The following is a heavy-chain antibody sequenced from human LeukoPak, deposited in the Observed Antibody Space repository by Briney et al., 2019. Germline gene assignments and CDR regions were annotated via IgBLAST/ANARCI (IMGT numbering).Heavy chain of an antibody. D-gene: IGHD3-9*01. V-gene: IGHV4-34*01. CDR1: GGSFSGYY. CDR2: INHSGST. Sequence: SETLSLTCAVYGGSFSGYYWSWIRQPPGKGLEWIGEINHSGSTNYNPSLKSRVTISVDTSKNQFSLKLSSVTAADTAVYYCARGGLRYFDWLSVWGQGTQVTVSS. J-gene: IGHJ4*02. CDR3: ARGGLRYFDWLSV.